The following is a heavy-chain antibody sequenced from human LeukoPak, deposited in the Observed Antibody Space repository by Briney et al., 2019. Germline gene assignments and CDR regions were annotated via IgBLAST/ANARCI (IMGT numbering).Heavy chain of an antibody. CDR2: IYYSGST. V-gene: IGHV4-39*01. CDR1: GGSISSSSYY. D-gene: IGHD2-2*01. J-gene: IGHJ5*02. CDR3: ARQYCSSTSCYYGWFDP. Sequence: SETLSLTCTVSGGSISSSSYYWGWIRQPPGTGLEWIGSIYYSGSTYYNPSLKSRVTISVDTSKNQFSLKLSSVTAADTAVYYCARQYCSSTSCYYGWFDPWGQGTLVTVSS.